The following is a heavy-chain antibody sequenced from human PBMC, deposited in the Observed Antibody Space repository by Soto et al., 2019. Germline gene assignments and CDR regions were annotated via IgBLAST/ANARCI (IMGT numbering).Heavy chain of an antibody. CDR1: GFTVSSKY. J-gene: IGHJ6*04. V-gene: IGHV3-66*01. Sequence: EVHLVESGGGLVQPGGSLRLSCAASGFTVSSKYMSWVRQAPGKGLEWVSLIQSGGPTYYADSVKGRFTISRDTSENTLHLQMDSLRAEDTAVYYCARDDVLCDGCRCYGVPLDVWGNGTTVTVSS. CDR3: ARDDVLCDGCRCYGVPLDV. D-gene: IGHD2-15*01. CDR2: IQSGGPT.